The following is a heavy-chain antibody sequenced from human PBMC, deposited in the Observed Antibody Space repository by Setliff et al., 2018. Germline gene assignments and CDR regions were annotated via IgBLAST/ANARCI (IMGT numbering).Heavy chain of an antibody. CDR2: IHSSGNT. Sequence: PSETLSLTCNVSGGSISTYYWSWIRQPAGKGLEWIGRIHSSGNTNYKPSLKSRVTMSVDTTKNQFSLKLSSVTAADTAVYYCARAGAILGGFDIWGQGTVVTVSS. J-gene: IGHJ3*02. CDR1: GGSISTYY. V-gene: IGHV4-4*07. CDR3: ARAGAILGGFDI. D-gene: IGHD7-27*01.